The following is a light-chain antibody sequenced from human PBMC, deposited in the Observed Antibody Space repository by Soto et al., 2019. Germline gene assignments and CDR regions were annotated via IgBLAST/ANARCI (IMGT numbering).Light chain of an antibody. Sequence: EIVLTQSPATLSLSPGERATLSCRASQSVGTFLAWYQQKPGQAPRLIIYDASNRATGIPARFSGTGSGTDFALTISSLEPEAFAVSYYHHRTNWPRTFGQGPKLHIK. J-gene: IGKJ2*02. CDR3: HHRTNWPRT. CDR1: QSVGTF. V-gene: IGKV3-11*01. CDR2: DAS.